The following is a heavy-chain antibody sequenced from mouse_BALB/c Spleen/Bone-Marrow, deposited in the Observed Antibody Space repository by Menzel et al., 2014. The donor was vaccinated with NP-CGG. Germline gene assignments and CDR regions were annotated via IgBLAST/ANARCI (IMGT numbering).Heavy chain of an antibody. CDR1: GYTFTSYW. J-gene: IGHJ2*01. CDR2: IYPGSGST. V-gene: IGHV1S22*01. CDR3: TSHYFDY. Sequence: LQQSGSELVRPGAPVKLSCKASGYTFTSYWMHWVKQRPGQGLEWIGNIYPGSGSTNYDENSKSKATLTVDTSSSTAHMQLSSLTSEDSAVYYCTSHYFDYWGQGTTLTVSS.